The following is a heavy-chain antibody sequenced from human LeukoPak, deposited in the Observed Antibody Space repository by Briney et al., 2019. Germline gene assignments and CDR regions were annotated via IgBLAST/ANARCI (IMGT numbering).Heavy chain of an antibody. J-gene: IGHJ4*02. CDR2: VHSSGDI. Sequence: SETLSLTCSVSGVSITSGSYYWGWIRQSAGKGVEWIGRVHSSGDIYHNAAFMSRAAVSGDASKNQFSLQLNSVTAADTAVYYCARGASPKDAVFLDYWGQGALITVSS. D-gene: IGHD3-10*02. CDR3: ARGASPKDAVFLDY. CDR1: GVSITSGSYY. V-gene: IGHV4-61*02.